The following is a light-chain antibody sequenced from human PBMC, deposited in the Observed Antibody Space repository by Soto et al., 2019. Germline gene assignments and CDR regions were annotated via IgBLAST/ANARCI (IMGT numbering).Light chain of an antibody. Sequence: QSALTQPASVSGSPGQSITISCSGTSSDVGAYNYVSWYQQHPANAPHVMIYDVSNRPSGVSNRFSGSKSGNTASLTISGLQAEDEADYYCDSYTSSSTYVFGTGTKLTVL. CDR3: DSYTSSSTYV. J-gene: IGLJ1*01. CDR1: SSDVGAYNY. V-gene: IGLV2-14*01. CDR2: DVS.